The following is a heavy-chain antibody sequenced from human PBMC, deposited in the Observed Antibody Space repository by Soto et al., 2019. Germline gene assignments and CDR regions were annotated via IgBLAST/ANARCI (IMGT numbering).Heavy chain of an antibody. J-gene: IGHJ4*02. CDR1: GGSISSSSYY. CDR3: ARVYSDYGDSDDY. Sequence: PSETLSLTCTVSGGSISSSSYYWGWIRQPPGKGLEWIGKIYHSGSTNYNPSLKSRVTISVDKSKNQFSLKLSSVTAADTAVYYCARVYSDYGDSDDYWGQGTLVTVSS. D-gene: IGHD4-17*01. V-gene: IGHV4-39*07. CDR2: IYHSGST.